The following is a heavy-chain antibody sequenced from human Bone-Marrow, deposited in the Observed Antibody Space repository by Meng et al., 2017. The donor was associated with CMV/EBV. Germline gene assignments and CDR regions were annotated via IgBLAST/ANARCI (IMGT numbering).Heavy chain of an antibody. J-gene: IGHJ4*02. CDR3: ARARSSSRSGGFDY. CDR1: GYTFTRYD. Sequence: ASVKVSCKASGYTFTRYDIMWVRQATGQGLEWMGWMNPNSGNTGYAQKFQGRVTMTRDTSISTAYMELSSLRSEDTAVYYGARARSSSRSGGFDYWGQGTLVTVSS. CDR2: MNPNSGNT. V-gene: IGHV1-8*01. D-gene: IGHD6-13*01.